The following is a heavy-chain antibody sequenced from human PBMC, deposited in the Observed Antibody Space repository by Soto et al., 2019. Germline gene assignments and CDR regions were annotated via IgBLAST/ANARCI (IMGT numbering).Heavy chain of an antibody. Sequence: QVQLVQSGAEVKKPGASVKVSCKASGYTFTSYGISWVRQAPGQGLEWMGWISAYNGNTNYAQKLQGRVTMTTETSTSTAYMELRSLRSDDTAVYYCARDGEGVAAAGTAWYFDLWGRGTLVTVSS. CDR2: ISAYNGNT. V-gene: IGHV1-18*01. D-gene: IGHD6-13*01. CDR1: GYTFTSYG. CDR3: ARDGEGVAAAGTAWYFDL. J-gene: IGHJ2*01.